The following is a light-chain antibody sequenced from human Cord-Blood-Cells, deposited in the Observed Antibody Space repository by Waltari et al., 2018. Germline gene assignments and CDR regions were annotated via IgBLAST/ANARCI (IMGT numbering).Light chain of an antibody. CDR3: QQYGSSPT. J-gene: IGKJ1*01. Sequence: EIVLTQSPGTLSLSPGERATLPCRASQSVSSSYLAWYQPKPGQAPRLLIYGASSRATGIPDRFSGSGSGTDVTLTISRLEPEDFAVYYCQQYGSSPTFGQGTKVEIK. CDR1: QSVSSSY. CDR2: GAS. V-gene: IGKV3-20*01.